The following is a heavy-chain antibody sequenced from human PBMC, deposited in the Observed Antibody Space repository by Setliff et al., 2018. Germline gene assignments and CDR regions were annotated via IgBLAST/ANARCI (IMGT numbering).Heavy chain of an antibody. Sequence: LRLSCAASGFTFSSYRMHWVRQAPGKGLEWVAVIWDDGGNKYHADSVKGRFTISRDNAKNSLSLQMNSLRVEDTALYYCVKDMAGSYFDGRFDYWGPGTLVTVSS. D-gene: IGHD1-26*01. CDR2: IWDDGGNK. CDR1: GFTFSSYR. V-gene: IGHV3-33*03. CDR3: VKDMAGSYFDGRFDY. J-gene: IGHJ4*02.